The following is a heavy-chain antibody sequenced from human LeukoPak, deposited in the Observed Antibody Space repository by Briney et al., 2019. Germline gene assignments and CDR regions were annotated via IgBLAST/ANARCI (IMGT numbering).Heavy chain of an antibody. Sequence: GGSLRLSCAASGFTFSDSAIHWVRQASGKGLEWVGRIRSKANSYAAAYAASVKGRFTISRDDSKNTAYLQMNSLKTEDTAVYYCTRLEGYSYGSPFDYWGQGTLVTVSS. J-gene: IGHJ4*02. V-gene: IGHV3-73*01. D-gene: IGHD5-18*01. CDR3: TRLEGYSYGSPFDY. CDR1: GFTFSDSA. CDR2: IRSKANSYAA.